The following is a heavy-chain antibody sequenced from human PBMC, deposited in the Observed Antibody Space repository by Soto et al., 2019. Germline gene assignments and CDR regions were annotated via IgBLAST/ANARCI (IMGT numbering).Heavy chain of an antibody. D-gene: IGHD1-26*01. CDR2: IWYDGSVR. Sequence: QVQLVESGGGVVRPGTSLRLSCEGSGFSFSDYDMNWVRQAPGKGLEWVAVIWYDGSVRRYADSVKGRFTISRDISKSTLYLQMNRLRVEDPAVYFCARGGKWELLLRLWGQGTLVTVSS. V-gene: IGHV3-33*01. CDR3: ARGGKWELLLRL. CDR1: GFSFSDYD. J-gene: IGHJ4*02.